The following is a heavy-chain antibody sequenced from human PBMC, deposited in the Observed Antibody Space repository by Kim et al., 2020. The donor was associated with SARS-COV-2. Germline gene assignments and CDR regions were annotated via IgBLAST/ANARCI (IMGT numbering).Heavy chain of an antibody. Sequence: GGSLRLSCSGSGFTFSTFTMHWVRQAPGRGLEYVSGISGNGGSTYYADSARGRFTISRDNSRNTLFVQMTSLRTKDTAVYSCVYQASGIVYWGKGTLVTVSS. CDR1: GFTFSTFT. V-gene: IGHV3-64*05. J-gene: IGHJ4*02. CDR2: ISGNGGST. CDR3: VYQASGIVY. D-gene: IGHD1-1*01.